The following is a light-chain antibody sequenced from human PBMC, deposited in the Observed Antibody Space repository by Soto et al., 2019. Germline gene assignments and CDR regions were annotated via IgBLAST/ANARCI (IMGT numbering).Light chain of an antibody. J-gene: IGKJ1*01. Sequence: EIVLTQSPATLSVSLGHSATLSCRASQSVSLSLAWYQMRPGQPPRLLIYGASTRATDIPARFSGSGSGTDFSLTIRSLPSEDFAVYFCQQYHIWPSWTFGQGTKVELK. CDR3: QQYHIWPSWT. CDR2: GAS. V-gene: IGKV3-15*01. CDR1: QSVSLS.